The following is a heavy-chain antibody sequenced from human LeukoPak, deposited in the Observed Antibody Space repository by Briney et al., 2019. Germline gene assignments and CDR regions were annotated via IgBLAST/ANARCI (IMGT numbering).Heavy chain of an antibody. V-gene: IGHV3-21*04. CDR2: ISSSSSYI. J-gene: IGHJ3*02. Sequence: GGSLRLSCAASGFTFSSYSMNWVRQAPGKGLEWVSSISSSSSYIYYADSVKGRFTISRDNAKNSLYLQMNSLRAEDTAVYYCARGLGYYYDSSGHDAFDIWGQGTMVTVSS. CDR1: GFTFSSYS. D-gene: IGHD3-22*01. CDR3: ARGLGYYYDSSGHDAFDI.